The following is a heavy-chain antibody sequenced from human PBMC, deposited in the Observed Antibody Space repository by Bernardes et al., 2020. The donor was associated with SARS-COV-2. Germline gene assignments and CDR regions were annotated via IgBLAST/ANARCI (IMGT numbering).Heavy chain of an antibody. CDR1: GYTFTSYG. D-gene: IGHD6-19*01. CDR2: ISAYNGNT. Sequence: ASVKVSCKASGYTFTSYGISWVRQAPGQGLEWMGWISAYNGNTNYAQKLQGRVTMTTDTSTSTAYMELRSLRSDDTAVYYCARGPDSSGWGGWFDPWGQGTLVTVSS. V-gene: IGHV1-18*01. CDR3: ARGPDSSGWGGWFDP. J-gene: IGHJ5*02.